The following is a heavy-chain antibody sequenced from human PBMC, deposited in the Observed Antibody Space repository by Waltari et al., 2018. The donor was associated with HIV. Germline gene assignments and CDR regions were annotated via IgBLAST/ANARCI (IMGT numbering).Heavy chain of an antibody. J-gene: IGHJ5*02. CDR1: GFTFTSYA. CDR3: TKMMDATRDA. Sequence: EVQLLESGGGLVQPGGSLRLSCAASGFTFTSYAMSWVRQAPGKGLEWVSVISGSGDSTYYADSVKGRFTISRDNSKNTLYLQMNSLRAEDTAVYYCTKMMDATRDAWGQGTLVTVSS. D-gene: IGHD2-2*01. V-gene: IGHV3-23*01. CDR2: ISGSGDST.